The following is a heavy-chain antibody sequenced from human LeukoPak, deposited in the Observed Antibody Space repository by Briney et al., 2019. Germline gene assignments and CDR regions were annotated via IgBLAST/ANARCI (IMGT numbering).Heavy chain of an antibody. CDR1: GFTVSSNY. V-gene: IGHV3-53*01. Sequence: PGGSLRLSCAASGFTVSSNYISWVRQAPGKGLEWVSLIYTSGSTYYADSVKGRFTISGDNSKNTLYLQMNSLRAEDTAIYYCAKAPSYYYYMDVWGKGTTVTVSS. CDR3: AKAPSYYYYMDV. J-gene: IGHJ6*03. CDR2: IYTSGST.